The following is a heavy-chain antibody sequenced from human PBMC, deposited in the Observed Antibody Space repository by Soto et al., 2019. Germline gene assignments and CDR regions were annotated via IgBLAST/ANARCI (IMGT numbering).Heavy chain of an antibody. CDR2: ISGSGGST. D-gene: IGHD3-10*01. CDR3: AKDGEEQGAHFDY. CDR1: GFTFSSYA. J-gene: IGHJ4*02. Sequence: VGSLRLSCAASGFTFSSYAMSWVRQAPGKGLEWVSAISGSGGSTYYADSVKGRFTISRDNSKNTLYLQMNSLRAEDTAVYYCAKDGEEQGAHFDYWGQGTLVTISS. V-gene: IGHV3-23*01.